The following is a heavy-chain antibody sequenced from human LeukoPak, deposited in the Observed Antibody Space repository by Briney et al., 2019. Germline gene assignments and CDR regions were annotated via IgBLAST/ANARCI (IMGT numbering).Heavy chain of an antibody. CDR3: ARLVTYSSSWNSYYYYYGMDV. J-gene: IGHJ6*04. D-gene: IGHD6-13*01. CDR1: AYSFTSYW. Sequence: GESLKISCKGSAYSFTSYWIGWVRQMPGEGLEWMGIIYPGDSDTRYSPSFQGQVTISADKSISTAYLQWSSLKASDTAMYYCARLVTYSSSWNSYYYYYGMDVWGKGTTVTVSS. V-gene: IGHV5-51*01. CDR2: IYPGDSDT.